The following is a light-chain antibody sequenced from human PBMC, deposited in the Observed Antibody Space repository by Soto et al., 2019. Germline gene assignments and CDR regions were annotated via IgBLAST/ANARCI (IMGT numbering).Light chain of an antibody. Sequence: DIQMTQSPSSLSASVGDRVTITCRASQSISRYLNWYQQKPGKVPKLLIYGASNLQSGVPSRFSGSGSGTDFTLTISGLQPEDFVVSHGQQSYDTPWTFGQGTQVEIK. J-gene: IGKJ1*01. CDR3: QQSYDTPWT. CDR1: QSISRY. V-gene: IGKV1-39*01. CDR2: GAS.